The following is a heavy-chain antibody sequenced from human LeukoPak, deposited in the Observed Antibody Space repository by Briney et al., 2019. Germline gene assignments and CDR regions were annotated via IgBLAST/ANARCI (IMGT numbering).Heavy chain of an antibody. Sequence: PSETLSLTCAVYGGSFSGYYWSWIRQPPGKGLEWIGEINHSGSTNYNPSLKSRVTMSVDTSKNQFSLKLSSVTAADTAVYYCARDLRAGTPYYYYYYGMDVWGQGTTVTVSS. J-gene: IGHJ6*02. CDR3: ARDLRAGTPYYYYYYGMDV. D-gene: IGHD1-7*01. V-gene: IGHV4-34*01. CDR1: GGSFSGYY. CDR2: INHSGST.